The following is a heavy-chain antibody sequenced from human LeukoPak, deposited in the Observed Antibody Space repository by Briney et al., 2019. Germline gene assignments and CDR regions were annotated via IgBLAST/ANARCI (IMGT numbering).Heavy chain of an antibody. J-gene: IGHJ5*02. D-gene: IGHD3-10*01. CDR3: AREVTMVRGVWGPNWFDP. V-gene: IGHV4-34*01. CDR1: GGSFSGYY. Sequence: SETLSLTCAVYGGSFSGYYWSWIRQPPGKGLEWIGEINHSGSTNYNPSLKSRVTISVDTSKNQFSLKLSSVTAADTAVYYCAREVTMVRGVWGPNWFDPWGQGTLVTVSS. CDR2: INHSGST.